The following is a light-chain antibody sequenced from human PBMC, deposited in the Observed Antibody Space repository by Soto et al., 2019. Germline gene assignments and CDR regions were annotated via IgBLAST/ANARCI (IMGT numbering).Light chain of an antibody. Sequence: EVVLTQSPVTLSLSPGERATLSCRASQRVSSNYLAWYQQKPGQAPRLLIYDASTRATGIPDRFSGSGSGTDFTLTISSLETEDFAVYYCQQRSNWPITFGQGTRLEIK. CDR2: DAS. V-gene: IGKV3D-20*02. CDR3: QQRSNWPIT. J-gene: IGKJ5*01. CDR1: QRVSSNY.